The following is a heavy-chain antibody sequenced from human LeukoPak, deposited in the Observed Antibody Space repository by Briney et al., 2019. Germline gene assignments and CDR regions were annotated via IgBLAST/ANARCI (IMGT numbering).Heavy chain of an antibody. CDR3: ANPIVGATYYFDY. V-gene: IGHV3-33*06. CDR1: GFTFSTFG. D-gene: IGHD1-26*01. J-gene: IGHJ4*02. Sequence: GGSLRLSCAASGFTFSTFGVHGVRQAPGKGLEWVALIWFDGSNKNYADPVKGRFTISRDNSKNTLYLQMNSLRPEDTDVYYCANPIVGATYYFDYWGQGTLVTVSS. CDR2: IWFDGSNK.